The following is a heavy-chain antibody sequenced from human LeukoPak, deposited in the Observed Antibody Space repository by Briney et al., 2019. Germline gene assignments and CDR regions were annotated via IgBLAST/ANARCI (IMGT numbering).Heavy chain of an antibody. D-gene: IGHD6-19*01. J-gene: IGHJ6*02. V-gene: IGHV4-34*01. CDR1: GGSFSGYY. Sequence: SETLSLTCAVYGGSFSGYYWSWIRQPPGKGLEWIGEINHSGSTNYNPSLKSRVTISVDTSKNQFPLRLSSVTAADTAVYYCASPIIAVAGTDYYGMDVWGQGTTVTVSS. CDR2: INHSGST. CDR3: ASPIIAVAGTDYYGMDV.